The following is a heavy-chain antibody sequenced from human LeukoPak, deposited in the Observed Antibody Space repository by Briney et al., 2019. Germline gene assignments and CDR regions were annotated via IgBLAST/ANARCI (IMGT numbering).Heavy chain of an antibody. D-gene: IGHD6-19*01. Sequence: SQTLSLTCAISVDSVSSNSAAWNWIRQSPSRGLEWLGRTYYRSKWYNDYAVSVKSRITINPDTSKNQFSLQLNSVTPEDTAVYYCARALAVAGTFYYYGMDVWGQGTTVTVSS. V-gene: IGHV6-1*01. CDR2: TYYRSKWYN. CDR3: ARALAVAGTFYYYGMDV. J-gene: IGHJ6*02. CDR1: VDSVSSNSAA.